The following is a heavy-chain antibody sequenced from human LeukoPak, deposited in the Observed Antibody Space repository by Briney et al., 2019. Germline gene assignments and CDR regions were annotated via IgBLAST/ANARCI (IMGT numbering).Heavy chain of an antibody. D-gene: IGHD1-26*01. V-gene: IGHV3-23*01. CDR1: GFTFSSYA. CDR3: AKGIVGATIPFDY. Sequence: PGGSLRLSCAASGFTFSSYAMSWVRQAPGKGLEWVSAISGSGGSTYYADSVKGRFTISRDNSKHTLYLQMNSLRAEDTAVYYCAKGIVGATIPFDYWGQGTLVTVSS. CDR2: ISGSGGST. J-gene: IGHJ4*02.